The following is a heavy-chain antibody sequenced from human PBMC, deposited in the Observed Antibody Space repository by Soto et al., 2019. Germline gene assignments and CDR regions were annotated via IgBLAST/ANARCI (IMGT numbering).Heavy chain of an antibody. V-gene: IGHV3-7*03. CDR3: ARPSCSGASCYNWFDP. Sequence: PGGSLRLSCAASGFSFSSYWMSWVRQAPGKGLQWVANIKQDGSQKYYVDSVKGRFTIYRGNAKNSLYLQMNSLRAEDTAIYYCARPSCSGASCYNWFDPWGQGTLVTVSS. CDR2: IKQDGSQK. CDR1: GFSFSSYW. D-gene: IGHD2-15*01. J-gene: IGHJ5*02.